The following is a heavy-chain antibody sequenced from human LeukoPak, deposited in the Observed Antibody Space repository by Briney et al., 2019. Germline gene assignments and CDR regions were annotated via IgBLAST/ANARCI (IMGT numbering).Heavy chain of an antibody. D-gene: IGHD3-10*02. V-gene: IGHV3-23*01. Sequence: GGSLRLSCAPSGFTFSDYAMRWVRQAPGKGLEWVSALSPSGGITYYEDSVKGRFTISRDNSKNTLYLQMNSLRAEDTAVYYCAKGVNYFVLEYWGQGTLVTISS. CDR2: LSPSGGIT. CDR3: AKGVNYFVLEY. J-gene: IGHJ4*02. CDR1: GFTFSDYA.